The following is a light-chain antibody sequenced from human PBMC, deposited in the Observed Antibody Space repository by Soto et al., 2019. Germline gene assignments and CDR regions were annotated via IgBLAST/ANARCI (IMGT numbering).Light chain of an antibody. Sequence: QSALTQPAPVSGSPGQSITISCTGTSSDVGRYNYVSWYQQHPGKAPKLIIYDVSNRPSGVSNRFSGSKSGNTASLTISGLQAEDEADYYCNSYTNSSTYVFGTGTKVTVL. CDR1: SSDVGRYNY. CDR2: DVS. J-gene: IGLJ1*01. CDR3: NSYTNSSTYV. V-gene: IGLV2-14*01.